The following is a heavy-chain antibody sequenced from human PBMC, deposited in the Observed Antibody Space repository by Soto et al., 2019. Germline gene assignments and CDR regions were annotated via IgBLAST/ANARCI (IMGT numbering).Heavy chain of an antibody. CDR2: ISGSGATT. V-gene: IGHV3-23*01. Sequence: EVQLLESGGGLVQPGGSLRLSCAASGFTFSNYAMSWVRRAPGKGLEWVSGISGSGATTYYVDSVKGRFTISRDNSKNTLSLQMNSLRAEDTAVYYCAKVRTTVTGDYWGQGTLVTVSS. J-gene: IGHJ4*02. CDR1: GFTFSNYA. CDR3: AKVRTTVTGDY. D-gene: IGHD4-17*01.